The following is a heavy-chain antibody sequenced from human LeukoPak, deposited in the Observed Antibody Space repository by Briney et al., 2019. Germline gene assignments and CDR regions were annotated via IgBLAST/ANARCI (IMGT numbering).Heavy chain of an antibody. J-gene: IGHJ4*02. D-gene: IGHD6-19*01. CDR2: INPNSGGT. CDR3: ASIAVAGTIYFDY. V-gene: IGHV1-2*02. CDR1: GYTFTDYY. Sequence: ASVTVSYMASGYTFTDYYMHEVGQAPGQGRAWMGWINPNSGGTNYAQKFQGRVTMTRDTSISTAYMELSRLRSDDTAVYYCASIAVAGTIYFDYWGQGTLVTVSS.